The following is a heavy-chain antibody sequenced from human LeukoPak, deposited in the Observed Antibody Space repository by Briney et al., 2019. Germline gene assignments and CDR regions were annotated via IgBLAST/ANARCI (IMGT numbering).Heavy chain of an antibody. V-gene: IGHV3-9*01. D-gene: IGHD3-16*02. CDR2: ISWNSGSI. J-gene: IGHJ3*02. Sequence: PGGSLRLSCAASGFTFDDYAMHWVRQAPGKGLEWVSGISWNSGSIGYADSVKGRFTISRDNAKNSLYLQMNSLRAEDTALYYCAVTADAFDIWGQGTMVTVSS. CDR1: GFTFDDYA. CDR3: AVTADAFDI.